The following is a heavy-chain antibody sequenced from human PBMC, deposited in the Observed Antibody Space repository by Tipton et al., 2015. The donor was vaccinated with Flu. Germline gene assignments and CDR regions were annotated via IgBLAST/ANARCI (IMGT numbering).Heavy chain of an antibody. CDR2: MYYSGST. D-gene: IGHD3-22*01. CDR3: ARDLKWSSAYYNPFGY. V-gene: IGHV4-59*01. J-gene: IGHJ4*02. Sequence: TLSLTCSVSGDSLASSYYWSWIRQPPGKGLEWIGYMYYSGSTKYNPSLKSRVTISIDTSKNQFSLKLTSVTAADTAVYYCARDLKWSSAYYNPFGYWGQGTLVTVSS. CDR1: GDSLASSYY.